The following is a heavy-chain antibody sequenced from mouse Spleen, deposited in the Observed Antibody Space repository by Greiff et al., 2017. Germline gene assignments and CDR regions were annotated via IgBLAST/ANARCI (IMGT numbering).Heavy chain of an antibody. CDR2: IYPGDGDT. CDR3: AKDLTTVVAPYGMDY. V-gene: IGHV1-82*01. J-gene: IGHJ4*01. CDR1: GYAFSSSW. D-gene: IGHD1-1*01. Sequence: VQLQQSGPELVKPGASVKISCKASGYAFSSSWMNWVKQRPGQGLEWIGRIYPGDGDTNYNGKFKGKATLTADKSSSTAYMQLSSLTSVDSAVYFCAKDLTTVVAPYGMDYWGQGTSVTVSS.